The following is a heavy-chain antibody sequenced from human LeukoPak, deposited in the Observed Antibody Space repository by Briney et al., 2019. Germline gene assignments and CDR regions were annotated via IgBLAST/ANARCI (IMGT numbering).Heavy chain of an antibody. J-gene: IGHJ4*02. D-gene: IGHD1-26*01. CDR3: ARDSRGSYWRDFDY. Sequence: ASVKVSCKASGYTFTSYGISWVRQAPGQGLEWMGWISAYNGNTNYAQRLQGRVTMTTDTSTSTAYMELRSLRSDDTAVYYCARDSRGSYWRDFDYWGQGTLVTVSS. V-gene: IGHV1-18*01. CDR2: ISAYNGNT. CDR1: GYTFTSYG.